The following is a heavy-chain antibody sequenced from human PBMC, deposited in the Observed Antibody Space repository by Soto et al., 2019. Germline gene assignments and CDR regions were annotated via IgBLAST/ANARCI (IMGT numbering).Heavy chain of an antibody. CDR2: ISSSGSTI. J-gene: IGHJ6*02. CDR1: GFTFSDYY. V-gene: IGHV3-11*01. CDR3: ARDLRHYDFWSGYYTGYYGMDV. D-gene: IGHD3-3*01. Sequence: QVQLVESGGGLVKPGGSLRLSCAASGFTFSDYYMSWIRQAPGKGLEWVSYISSSGSTIYYADSVKGRFTISRDNAKNSLYLQMNSLRAEDTAVYYCARDLRHYDFWSGYYTGYYGMDVWGQGTTVTVS.